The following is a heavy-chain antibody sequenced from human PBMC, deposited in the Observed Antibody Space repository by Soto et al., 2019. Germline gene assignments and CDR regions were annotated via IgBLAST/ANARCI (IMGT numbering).Heavy chain of an antibody. CDR1: GYIFTNYG. D-gene: IGHD1-1*01. Sequence: QVQLVQSGAEVKEPGASVKVSCKASGYIFTNYGINWVRQAPGQGLEWMGWISGYNGDTDYAQKLQGRLTMTTDTPTSTAYMELRSLRSDDTAVYYCARGGYTDFPDFWGQGTLVTVSS. V-gene: IGHV1-18*01. CDR3: ARGGYTDFPDF. J-gene: IGHJ4*02. CDR2: ISGYNGDT.